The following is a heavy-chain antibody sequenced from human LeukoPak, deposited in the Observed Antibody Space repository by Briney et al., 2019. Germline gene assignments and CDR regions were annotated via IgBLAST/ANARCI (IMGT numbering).Heavy chain of an antibody. CDR2: INSDGSST. CDR1: GFTFSSYW. Sequence: PGGSLRLSCAASGFTFSSYWMHWVRQAPGKGLVWVSRINSDGSSTSYADSVKGRFTISRDNAKNTLYLQMNSLRAEDTAVYYCAKDSFPFIPAAENWFDPWGQGTLVTVSS. J-gene: IGHJ5*02. CDR3: AKDSFPFIPAAENWFDP. V-gene: IGHV3-74*01. D-gene: IGHD2-2*01.